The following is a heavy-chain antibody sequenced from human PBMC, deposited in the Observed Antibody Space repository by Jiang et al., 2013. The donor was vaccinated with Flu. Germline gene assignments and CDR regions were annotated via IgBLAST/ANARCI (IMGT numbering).Heavy chain of an antibody. Sequence: KPTQTLTLTCTFSGFSLSTSGMCVSWIRQPPGKALEWLARIDWDDDKYYSTSLKTRLTISKDTSKNQVVLTMTNMDPVDTATYYCARMGYSSSSARGGFDYWGQGTLVTVSS. J-gene: IGHJ4*02. CDR3: ARMGYSSSSARGGFDY. CDR2: IDWDDDK. D-gene: IGHD6-6*01. CDR1: GFSLSTSGMC. V-gene: IGHV2-70*11.